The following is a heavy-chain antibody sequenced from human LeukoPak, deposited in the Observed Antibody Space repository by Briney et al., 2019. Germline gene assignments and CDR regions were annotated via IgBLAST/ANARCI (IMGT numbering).Heavy chain of an antibody. J-gene: IGHJ4*02. D-gene: IGHD1-26*01. V-gene: IGHV1-8*02. CDR1: GYSFTNFG. Sequence: RASVKVSCKTSGYSFTNFGITWVRQAPGKGLEWMGWMNPNSGNTGYAQKFQGRVTMTRNTSVTTAYMELSSLRSEDTGVYYCARGEGRVGHPGGYPYWGQGTLVTVSS. CDR2: MNPNSGNT. CDR3: ARGEGRVGHPGGYPY.